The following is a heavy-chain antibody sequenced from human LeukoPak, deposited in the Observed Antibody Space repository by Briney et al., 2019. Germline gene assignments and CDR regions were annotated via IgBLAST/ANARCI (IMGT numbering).Heavy chain of an antibody. Sequence: SETLSLTCTVSGGSISSSSYYWGWIRQPSGKGLEWIGSIYYSGSTYYNPSLKSRVTISVDKSKNQFSLNLNSVTAADTAVYYCARARRDGGYYKVDYWGQGTLVTVPS. V-gene: IGHV4-39*01. J-gene: IGHJ4*02. CDR1: GGSISSSSYY. CDR3: ARARRDGGYYKVDY. CDR2: IYYSGST. D-gene: IGHD3-3*01.